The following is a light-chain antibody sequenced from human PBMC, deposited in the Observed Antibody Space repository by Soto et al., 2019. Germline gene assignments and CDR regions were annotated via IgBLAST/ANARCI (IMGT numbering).Light chain of an antibody. Sequence: DIVMTQSPLSLPVTPGEPASISCRSSQSLLHSNGYTYLDWYLQKPGQSPQLLIYLGSNRASGVPDRFSGSGSGTDFTLKISRVEAGDFGVYYCMQALQTPSTFGQGTKLEIK. CDR3: MQALQTPST. CDR2: LGS. CDR1: QSLLHSNGYTY. J-gene: IGKJ2*02. V-gene: IGKV2-28*01.